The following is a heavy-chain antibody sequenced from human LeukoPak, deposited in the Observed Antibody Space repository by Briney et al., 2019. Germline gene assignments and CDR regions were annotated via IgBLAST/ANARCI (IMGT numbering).Heavy chain of an antibody. D-gene: IGHD3-9*01. J-gene: IGHJ4*02. CDR1: GFTFSSYS. CDR2: ISSSSSYI. Sequence: GGSLRLSCAASGFTFSSYSMNWVRQAPGKGLEWVSSISSSSSYIYYADSVKGRFTISRDNAKNSLYLQMNSLRAEDTAVYYCARDYVLRYFDWLPLQRGYFDYWGQGTLVTVSS. CDR3: ARDYVLRYFDWLPLQRGYFDY. V-gene: IGHV3-21*01.